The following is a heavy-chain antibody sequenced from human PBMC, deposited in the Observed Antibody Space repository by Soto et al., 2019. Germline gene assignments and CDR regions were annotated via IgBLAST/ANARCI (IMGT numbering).Heavy chain of an antibody. J-gene: IGHJ6*03. CDR3: ARVEQQLVQGYYYYYYMDV. CDR2: ISSSSSYI. Sequence: PGGSLRLSCVASGFTFSSYSMNWVRQAPGKGLEWVSSISSSSSYIYYADSVKGRFTISRDNAKNSLYLQMNSLRAEDTAVYYCARVEQQLVQGYYYYYYMDVWGKGTTVTVSS. V-gene: IGHV3-21*01. CDR1: GFTFSSYS. D-gene: IGHD6-13*01.